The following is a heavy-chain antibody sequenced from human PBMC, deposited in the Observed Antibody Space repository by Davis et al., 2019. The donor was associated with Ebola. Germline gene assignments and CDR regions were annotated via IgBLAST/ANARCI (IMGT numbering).Heavy chain of an antibody. J-gene: IGHJ4*02. CDR1: GYTFTGYD. Sequence: AASVKVSCKASGYTFTGYDINWVRQATGQGLEWMGWMNPNSGNTGYAQNFQGRVTMTRNTSISTAYMELSSLRSEDTAVYYCARDRGGDYSFDYWGQGTLVTVSS. D-gene: IGHD3-10*01. CDR2: MNPNSGNT. V-gene: IGHV1-8*01. CDR3: ARDRGGDYSFDY.